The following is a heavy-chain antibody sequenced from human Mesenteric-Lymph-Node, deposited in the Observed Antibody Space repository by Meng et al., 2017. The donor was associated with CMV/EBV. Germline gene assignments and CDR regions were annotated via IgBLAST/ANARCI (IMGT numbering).Heavy chain of an antibody. D-gene: IGHD3/OR15-3a*01. CDR1: VYIFSNYA. Sequence: KTSVYIFSNYAILWVRQAPGQRLEWMGWINPVSGDTKYSQKFQGRVTITSDTSASTAYMEVSSLRSEDTAVYYCARSDWLLSVRFDYWGQGTLVTVSS. CDR3: ARSDWLLSVRFDY. V-gene: IGHV1-3*01. J-gene: IGHJ4*02. CDR2: INPVSGDT.